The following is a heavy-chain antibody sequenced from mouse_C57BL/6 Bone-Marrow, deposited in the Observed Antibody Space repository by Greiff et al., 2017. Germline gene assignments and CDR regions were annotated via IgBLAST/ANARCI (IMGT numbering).Heavy chain of an antibody. D-gene: IGHD2-14*01. CDR1: GFSFNTYA. CDR2: IRSKRNNYAS. CDR3: VRHGGVRPYAMDY. J-gene: IGHJ4*01. Sequence: EVQGVESGGGLVQPKGSLKLSCAASGFSFNTYAMNWVRQAPGKGLEWVARIRSKRNNYASYYHVSVKDRFTISRDDSESMLYLQMNNLKTEDTAMYYCVRHGGVRPYAMDYWGQGTSVTVSS. V-gene: IGHV10-1*01.